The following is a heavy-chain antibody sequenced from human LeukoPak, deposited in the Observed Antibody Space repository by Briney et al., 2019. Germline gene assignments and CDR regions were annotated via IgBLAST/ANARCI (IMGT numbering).Heavy chain of an antibody. CDR2: ISYDGSNK. V-gene: IGHV3-30-3*01. J-gene: IGHJ1*01. Sequence: GRSLRLSCAASGFTFSSYAMHWVRQAPGKGLEWVAVISYDGSNKYYADSVKGRFTISRDNSKNTLYLQMNSLRAEDTAVYYCARDFNADFQKWGQGTLVTVSS. CDR3: ARDFNADFQK. CDR1: GFTFSSYA.